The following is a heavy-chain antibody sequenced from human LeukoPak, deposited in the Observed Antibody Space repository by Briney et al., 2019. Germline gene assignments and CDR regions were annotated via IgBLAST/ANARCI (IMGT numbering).Heavy chain of an antibody. CDR1: GGTFSSYA. CDR2: IIPIFGTA. Sequence: WASVKVSCKASGGTFSSYAISWVRQAPGQGLEWMGGIIPIFGTANYAQKFQGRVTITADESTSTAYMELSSLRSEDTAVYFCARTAYDILTGEIHNWFDPWGQGTLVTVSS. D-gene: IGHD3-9*01. V-gene: IGHV1-69*01. J-gene: IGHJ5*02. CDR3: ARTAYDILTGEIHNWFDP.